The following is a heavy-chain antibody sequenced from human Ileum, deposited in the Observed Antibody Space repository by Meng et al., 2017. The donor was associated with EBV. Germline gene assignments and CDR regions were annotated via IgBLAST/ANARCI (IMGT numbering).Heavy chain of an antibody. CDR1: GYTFTGYY. CDR3: ARDWEGSWAVFDY. CDR2: INPNSGGT. Sequence: QGQLGPSGAEVKKPGASVKVSCKASGYTFTGYYMHWVRQAPGQGLEWMGWINPNSGGTNYAQKFQGWVTMTRDTSISTAYMELSRLRSDDTAVYYCARDWEGSWAVFDYWGQGTLVTVSS. J-gene: IGHJ4*02. V-gene: IGHV1-2*04. D-gene: IGHD6-13*01.